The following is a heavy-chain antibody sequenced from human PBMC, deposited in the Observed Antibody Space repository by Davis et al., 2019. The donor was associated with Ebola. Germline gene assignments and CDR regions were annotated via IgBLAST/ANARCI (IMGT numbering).Heavy chain of an antibody. V-gene: IGHV4-59*12. D-gene: IGHD6-13*01. CDR3: ARVKGEYSSSTRWPLDY. CDR2: IYYSGST. J-gene: IGHJ4*02. Sequence: MPSETLSLTCTVSGGSISSYYWSWIRQPPGKGLEWIGYIYYSGSTNYNPSLKSRVTISVDTSKNQFSLKLSSVTAADTAVYYCARVKGEYSSSTRWPLDYWGQGTLVTVSS. CDR1: GGSISSYY.